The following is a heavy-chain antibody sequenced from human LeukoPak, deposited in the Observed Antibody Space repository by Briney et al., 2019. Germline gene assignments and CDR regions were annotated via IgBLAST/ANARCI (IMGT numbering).Heavy chain of an antibody. Sequence: SETLSLTCTVSGGSISSGGYYWSWIRQHPGKSLEWIGYIYYSGSTYYNPSLKSRVTISVDTSKNQFSLKLSSVTAADTAVYYCARGSSGWYLRAFDIWGQGTMVAVSS. CDR1: GGSISSGGYY. V-gene: IGHV4-31*03. J-gene: IGHJ3*02. CDR2: IYYSGST. CDR3: ARGSSGWYLRAFDI. D-gene: IGHD6-19*01.